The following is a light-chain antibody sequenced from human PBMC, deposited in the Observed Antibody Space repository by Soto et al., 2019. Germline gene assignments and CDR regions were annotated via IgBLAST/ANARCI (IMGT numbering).Light chain of an antibody. CDR3: QQSYSTPPWT. V-gene: IGKV1-39*01. J-gene: IGKJ1*01. Sequence: DIQMTQSPSSLSASVRDRVTITCLASQSIITYLNWYQQKPGKAPKLLIYAASSLQSGVPSRFSGSGSGTDFTLTISSLQPEDFATYYCQQSYSTPPWTFGQGTKVDIK. CDR1: QSIITY. CDR2: AAS.